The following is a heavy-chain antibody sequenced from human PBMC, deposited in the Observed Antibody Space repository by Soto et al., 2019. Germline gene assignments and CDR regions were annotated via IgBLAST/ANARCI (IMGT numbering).Heavy chain of an antibody. V-gene: IGHV1-69*12. CDR1: GGTFSSYA. Sequence: QVQLVQSGAEVKKPGSSVKVSCKASGGTFSSYAISWVRQAPGQGLEWMGGIIPIFGTANYAQKFQGRVTITADESTSTAYMERSSLRSEDTAVYYCARDGVRGVMSRFYYGMDVWGQGTTVTVSS. CDR3: ARDGVRGVMSRFYYGMDV. D-gene: IGHD3-10*01. CDR2: IIPIFGTA. J-gene: IGHJ6*02.